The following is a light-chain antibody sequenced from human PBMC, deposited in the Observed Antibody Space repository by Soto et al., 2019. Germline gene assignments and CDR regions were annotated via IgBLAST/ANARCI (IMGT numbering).Light chain of an antibody. V-gene: IGLV2-8*01. Sequence: QSALTQSPSAYGSPGQSITVSCTGTSSDVGDYNFVSWYQQHPGKAPKLLIYEVTKRPSGVPDRFSGSKSGNTASLTVSGLQSEDEADYYCSSFAASHVVFGGGTKLTVL. CDR3: SSFAASHVV. J-gene: IGLJ2*01. CDR1: SSDVGDYNF. CDR2: EVT.